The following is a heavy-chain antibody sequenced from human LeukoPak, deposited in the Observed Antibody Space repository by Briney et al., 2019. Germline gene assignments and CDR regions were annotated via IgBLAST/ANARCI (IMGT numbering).Heavy chain of an antibody. CDR2: ISGSDGTT. CDR1: GFTFSSYA. D-gene: IGHD6-19*01. J-gene: IGHJ3*02. V-gene: IGHV3-23*01. CDR3: AKDRGQWLALGAFDI. Sequence: PGGSLRLSCAASGFTFSSYAMSWVRQAPGKGLEWVSGISGSDGTTYYADSVKGRFTISRDNSKNTLYLQMNSLRAEDTAVYYCAKDRGQWLALGAFDIWGQGTMVTVSS.